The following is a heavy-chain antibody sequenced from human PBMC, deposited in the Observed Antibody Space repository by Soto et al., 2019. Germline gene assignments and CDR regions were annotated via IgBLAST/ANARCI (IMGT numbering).Heavy chain of an antibody. D-gene: IGHD2-15*01. Sequence: QVQLVQSGAEVKKPGSSVKVSCKASGGTFSSYTISWVRQAPGQGLEWMGRIIPILGIANYAQKFQGRVTITADKSTSTAYTELSSLRSEDTAVYYCARDTATPLDYWAQEALVTVSS. CDR2: IIPILGIA. J-gene: IGHJ4*02. V-gene: IGHV1-69*08. CDR3: ARDTATPLDY. CDR1: GGTFSSYT.